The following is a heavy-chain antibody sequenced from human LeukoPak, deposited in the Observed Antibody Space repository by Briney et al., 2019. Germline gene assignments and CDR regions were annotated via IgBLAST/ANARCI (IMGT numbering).Heavy chain of an antibody. Sequence: GESLKISCKGSGYRFPSYWIGWVRQMPGKGLELMGIIYPGDSDTRYSPSFQGQVTISADKSINTAYLQWSSLRASDTAMYYCARRSDIVTSIDAFDIWGQGTMVTVSS. V-gene: IGHV5-51*01. CDR1: GYRFPSYW. J-gene: IGHJ3*02. CDR3: ARRSDIVTSIDAFDI. CDR2: IYPGDSDT. D-gene: IGHD5-12*01.